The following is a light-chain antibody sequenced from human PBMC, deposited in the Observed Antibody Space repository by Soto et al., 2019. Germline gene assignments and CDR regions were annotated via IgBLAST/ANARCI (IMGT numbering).Light chain of an antibody. CDR1: QTVSTH. CDR3: QQRHNWLT. Sequence: EFVLTQSPGTLSFSPGERATLSCRASQTVSTHLSWYQHKPGQAPRLLIYGASNRATGIPARFSGSGSGTDFTLTISSLEPEDSAVYYCQQRHNWLTFGGGTKVDI. CDR2: GAS. J-gene: IGKJ4*01. V-gene: IGKV3-11*01.